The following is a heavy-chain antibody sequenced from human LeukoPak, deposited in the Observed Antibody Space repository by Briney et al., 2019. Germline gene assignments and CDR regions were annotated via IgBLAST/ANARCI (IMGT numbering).Heavy chain of an antibody. J-gene: IGHJ4*02. CDR3: ATDSITGTNDY. V-gene: IGHV3-30-3*01. Sequence: PGRSLRLSCAASGFTFSSYAMHWVRQAPGKGLEWVAVISYDGSNKYYADSVKGRFTISGDNSKNTLYLQMNSLRAEDTAVYYCATDSITGTNDYWGQGTLVTVSS. CDR2: ISYDGSNK. CDR1: GFTFSSYA. D-gene: IGHD1-7*01.